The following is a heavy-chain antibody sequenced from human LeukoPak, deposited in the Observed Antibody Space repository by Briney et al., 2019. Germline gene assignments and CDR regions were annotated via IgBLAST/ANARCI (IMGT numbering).Heavy chain of an antibody. CDR1: GFTFSSYA. J-gene: IGHJ6*02. CDR2: ISGSGGST. CDR3: AKGLLWFGELLYYYYGMDV. D-gene: IGHD3-10*01. V-gene: IGHV3-23*01. Sequence: GGSLRLSCAASGFTFSSYAMSWVRQAPGKGLEWVSAISGSGGSTYYADSVKGRFTISRDNSKNTLYLQMNSLRAEDTAAYYCAKGLLWFGELLYYYYGMDVWGQGTTVTVSS.